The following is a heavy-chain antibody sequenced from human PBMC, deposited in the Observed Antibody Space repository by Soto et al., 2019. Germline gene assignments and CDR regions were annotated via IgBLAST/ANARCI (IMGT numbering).Heavy chain of an antibody. Sequence: SVKVSCKASGGTFSSYAISWVRQAPGQGLEWMGGIIPIFGTANYAQKFQGRVTITADESTSTAYMELSSLRSEDTAVYYCARLAAFAAMEGLTVDTAMVTPDGWFDPWGQGTLVTVSS. D-gene: IGHD5-18*01. CDR1: GGTFSSYA. J-gene: IGHJ5*02. V-gene: IGHV1-69*13. CDR2: IIPIFGTA. CDR3: ARLAAFAAMEGLTVDTAMVTPDGWFDP.